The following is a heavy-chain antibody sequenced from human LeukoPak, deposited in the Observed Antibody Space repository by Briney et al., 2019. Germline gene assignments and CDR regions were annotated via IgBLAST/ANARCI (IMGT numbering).Heavy chain of an antibody. V-gene: IGHV1-24*01. CDR3: ATDSLRNDAFDI. CDR2: FDPEDGET. J-gene: IGHJ3*02. Sequence: ASVKVSCKVSGYTLTELSMHWVRQAPGKRLEWMGGFDPEDGETIYAQKFQGRVTMTEDTSTDTAYMELSSLRSEDTAVYYCATDSLRNDAFDIWGQGTMVTVSS. CDR1: GYTLTELS. D-gene: IGHD4-17*01.